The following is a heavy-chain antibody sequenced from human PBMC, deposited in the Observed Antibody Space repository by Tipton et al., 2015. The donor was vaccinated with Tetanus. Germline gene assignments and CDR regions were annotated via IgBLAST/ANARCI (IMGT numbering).Heavy chain of an antibody. J-gene: IGHJ4*02. CDR1: GFTFSSYG. Sequence: RSLRLSCAASGFTFSSYGMHWVRQAPGKGLEWVAVISYDGSNKYYADSVKGRFTISRDNSKNTLHLQMNSLRAEDTAVYYCAKGVNTEYWGQGTLVTVSS. V-gene: IGHV3-30*18. CDR2: ISYDGSNK. CDR3: AKGVNTEY. D-gene: IGHD4-17*01.